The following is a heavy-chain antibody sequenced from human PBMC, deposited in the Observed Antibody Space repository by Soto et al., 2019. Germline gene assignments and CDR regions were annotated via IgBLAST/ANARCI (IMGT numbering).Heavy chain of an antibody. D-gene: IGHD6-13*01. CDR1: GYSFTSYW. Sequence: GESLKISCKGSGYSFTSYWIGWVRQMPGKGLEWIGIIYPGDADTRYSPSFHGQVTISADKSIITAYLQWSSLKASDTAIYYCARHFNVAGIDYWGQGTLVTVSS. CDR2: IYPGDADT. J-gene: IGHJ4*02. V-gene: IGHV5-51*01. CDR3: ARHFNVAGIDY.